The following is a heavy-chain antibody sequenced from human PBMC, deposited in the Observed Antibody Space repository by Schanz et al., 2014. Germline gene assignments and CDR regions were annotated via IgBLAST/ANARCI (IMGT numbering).Heavy chain of an antibody. CDR2: ISGRGIDT. D-gene: IGHD1-26*01. CDR3: VKDLQRELLRDDHYYGMDV. V-gene: IGHV3-21*01. CDR1: GFAFSAYS. J-gene: IGHJ6*02. Sequence: EVQLVESGGGLVKPGGSLRLSCAASGFAFSAYSMNWVRQAPGKGLEWVSTISGRGIDTYYADSVKGRFTISRDNSKNTMYLQMNSLRAEDTAVYYCVKDLQRELLRDDHYYGMDVWGQGTTVIVSS.